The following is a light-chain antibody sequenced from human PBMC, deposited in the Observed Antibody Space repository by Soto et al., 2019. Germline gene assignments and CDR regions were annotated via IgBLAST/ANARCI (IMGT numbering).Light chain of an antibody. CDR1: SGDIGSYTY. J-gene: IGLJ2*01. CDR2: EVT. CDR3: SSYTTNSPPVV. V-gene: IGLV2-14*01. Sequence: QSALTQPASVSGSPGQSITISCTGTSGDIGSYTYVSWYQQYPGKAPKLLISEVTNRPSGVSNRFSGSKSGNTASLTISGLQAEDEAHYYCSSYTTNSPPVVFGGGTKAHRP.